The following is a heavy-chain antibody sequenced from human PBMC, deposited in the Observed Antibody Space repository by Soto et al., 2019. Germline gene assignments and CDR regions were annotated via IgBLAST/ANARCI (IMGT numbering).Heavy chain of an antibody. CDR3: GVGSSWNSYYYYMDV. V-gene: IGHV4-59*01. J-gene: IGHJ6*03. CDR1: GGSISIYY. D-gene: IGHD6-13*01. CDR2: IYYSGST. Sequence: PSDTLSLTFTFSGGSISIYYWSWIRQPPGKGLEWIGYIYYSGSTNYNPSLKSRVTISVDTSKNQFSLKLSSVTAADTAVYYCGVGSSWNSYYYYMDVWGKGTTVT.